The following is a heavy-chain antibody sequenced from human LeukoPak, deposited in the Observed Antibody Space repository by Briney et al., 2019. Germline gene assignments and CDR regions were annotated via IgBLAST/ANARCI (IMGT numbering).Heavy chain of an antibody. CDR2: INHSGST. CDR3: ARATLLWFGELFTSFDY. V-gene: IGHV4-34*01. Sequence: SETLSLTCAVYGGSFSGYYWSWIRQPPGKGLEWIGEINHSGSTNYNPSLKSRVTISVDTSKNQFSLKLSSVTAADTAVYYCARATLLWFGELFTSFDYWGQGTLVTVSS. D-gene: IGHD3-10*01. J-gene: IGHJ4*02. CDR1: GGSFSGYY.